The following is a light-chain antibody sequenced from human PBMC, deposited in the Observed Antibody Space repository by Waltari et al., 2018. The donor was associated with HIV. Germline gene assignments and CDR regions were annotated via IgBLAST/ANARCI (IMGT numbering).Light chain of an antibody. Sequence: QSVLTQPPSASGTPGQRVTISCSGSTSNIGRNYVCWFQQLPGTAPKLLIYRNNERPSGVPDRVSGSKSATSASRDISGLRSEDEADYYCAAWDDSLSSLYVFGTGTKVTVL. V-gene: IGLV1-47*01. CDR2: RNN. CDR1: TSNIGRNY. CDR3: AAWDDSLSSLYV. J-gene: IGLJ1*01.